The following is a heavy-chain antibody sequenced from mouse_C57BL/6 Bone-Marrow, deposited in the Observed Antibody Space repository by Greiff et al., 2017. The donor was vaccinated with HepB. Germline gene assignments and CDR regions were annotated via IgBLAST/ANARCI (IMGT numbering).Heavy chain of an antibody. J-gene: IGHJ2*01. Sequence: VQLQQPGAELVKPGASVKLSCKASGYTFTSYWMHWVKQRPGQGLEWIGMIHPNSGSTNYNEKFKSKATLTVDKSSSTAYMQLSSLTSEDSAVYYCARRGFITTVVARSYFDYWGQGTTLTVSS. D-gene: IGHD1-1*01. CDR2: IHPNSGST. CDR1: GYTFTSYW. CDR3: ARRGFITTVVARSYFDY. V-gene: IGHV1-64*01.